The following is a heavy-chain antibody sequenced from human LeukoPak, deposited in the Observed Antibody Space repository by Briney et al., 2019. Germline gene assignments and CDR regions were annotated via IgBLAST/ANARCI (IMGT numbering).Heavy chain of an antibody. CDR3: ARARQWLRGGPFDY. Sequence: SETLSLTCTVSGGSISSYYWSWIRQPPGKGLERIGYIYYSGSTNYNPSLKSRVTISVDTSKNQFSLKLSSVTAADTAVYYCARARQWLRGGPFDYWGQGTLVTVSS. CDR2: IYYSGST. V-gene: IGHV4-59*01. J-gene: IGHJ4*02. D-gene: IGHD6-19*01. CDR1: GGSISSYY.